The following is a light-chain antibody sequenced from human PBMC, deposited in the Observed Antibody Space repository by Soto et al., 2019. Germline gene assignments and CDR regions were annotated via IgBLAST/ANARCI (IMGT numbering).Light chain of an antibody. CDR3: QQYNNWPV. CDR2: GAS. Sequence: ETLMTQSPATLSVSPGARATLYFRASQTVSSSLAWYQQKPGQAPRLLIYGASTRATGIPARFSGSGSGTEFTLTISSLQSEDFAVYYCQQYNNWPVFGPGTKVDIK. CDR1: QTVSSS. J-gene: IGKJ3*01. V-gene: IGKV3-15*01.